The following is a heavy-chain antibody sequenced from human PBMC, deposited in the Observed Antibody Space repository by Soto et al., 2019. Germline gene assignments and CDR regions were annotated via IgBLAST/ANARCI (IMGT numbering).Heavy chain of an antibody. CDR2: IRSKAYGGTT. Sequence: GGSLRLSCTASGFTFGDYAMSWFRQAPGKGLEWVGFIRSKAYGGTTEYAASVKGRFTISRDDSKSIAYLQMNSLKTEDTAVYYCTSEYGSGSLYYYYYGMDVWGQGTTVTVSS. CDR3: TSEYGSGSLYYYYYGMDV. V-gene: IGHV3-49*03. J-gene: IGHJ6*02. CDR1: GFTFGDYA. D-gene: IGHD3-10*01.